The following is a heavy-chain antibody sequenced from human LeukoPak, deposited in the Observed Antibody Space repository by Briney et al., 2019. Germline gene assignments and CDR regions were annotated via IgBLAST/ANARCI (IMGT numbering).Heavy chain of an antibody. CDR2: INPRGGAT. CDR3: AGHSDLGSGSHYPYYYLMDV. Sequence: ASVKVSCKASGYTFTSYYMHWVRQAPGQGLEWMGIINPRGGATSYAQKFQGRVAMIGATSTSTVYMQMSSLRIDDTAVYYCAGHSDLGSGSHYPYYYLMDVWGQGTTVTVSS. J-gene: IGHJ6*02. CDR1: GYTFTSYY. V-gene: IGHV1-46*01. D-gene: IGHD3-10*01.